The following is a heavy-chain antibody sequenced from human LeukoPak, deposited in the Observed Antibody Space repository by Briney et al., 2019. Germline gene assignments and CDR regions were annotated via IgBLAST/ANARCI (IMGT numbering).Heavy chain of an antibody. CDR1: GGSISNSNSY. D-gene: IGHD5-18*01. V-gene: IGHV4-39*07. Sequence: PSETLSLTCTVSGGSISNSNSYWGWIRQSPGKGLEWIANIYYSGSTYYNPSLKSRLTISVDTSKNQFSLKLSSVTAADTAVYYCARDTYNYGSSAYYFDYWGQGTLVTVSS. CDR3: ARDTYNYGSSAYYFDY. CDR2: IYYSGST. J-gene: IGHJ4*02.